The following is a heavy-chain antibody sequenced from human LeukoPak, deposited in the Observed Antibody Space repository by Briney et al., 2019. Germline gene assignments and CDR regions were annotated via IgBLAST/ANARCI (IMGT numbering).Heavy chain of an antibody. CDR2: IQNDGTNK. D-gene: IGHD3-16*01. CDR3: AKDLNWGGR. CDR1: GFTFTNYW. V-gene: IGHV3-7*01. Sequence: PGGSLRLSCAASGFTFTNYWMTWVRQAPGKGLEWVANIQNDGTNKYYVDSVKGRFTISRDNTQNSLFLQLNSLRAEDTAVYYCAKDLNWGGRWGQGTLVTVSS. J-gene: IGHJ4*02.